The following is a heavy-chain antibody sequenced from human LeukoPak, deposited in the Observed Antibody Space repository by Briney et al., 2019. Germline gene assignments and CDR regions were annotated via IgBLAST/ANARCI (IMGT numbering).Heavy chain of an antibody. J-gene: IGHJ4*02. CDR1: GFTFSSYG. CDR3: ARRTYYYDSRGYSYYFDY. CDR2: INWNGGST. D-gene: IGHD3-22*01. V-gene: IGHV3-20*04. Sequence: GGSLRLSCAASGFTFSSYGMSWVRQAPGKGLEWVSGINWNGGSTGYADSVKGRFTISRDNAKNSLYLQMNSLRAEDTALYYCARRTYYYDSRGYSYYFDYWGQGTLVTVSS.